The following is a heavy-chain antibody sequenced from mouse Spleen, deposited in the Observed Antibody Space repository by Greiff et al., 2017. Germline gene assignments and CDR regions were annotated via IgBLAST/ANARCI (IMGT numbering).Heavy chain of an antibody. Sequence: QVQLKQSGAELARPGASVKMSCKASGYTFTSYTMHWVKQRPGQGLEWIGYINPSSGYTNYNQKFKDKATLTADKSSSTAYMQLSSLTSEDSAVYYCARSGGLDYFDYWGQGTTLTVSS. D-gene: IGHD3-1*01. CDR3: ARSGGLDYFDY. V-gene: IGHV1-4*01. CDR1: GYTFTSYT. CDR2: INPSSGYT. J-gene: IGHJ2*01.